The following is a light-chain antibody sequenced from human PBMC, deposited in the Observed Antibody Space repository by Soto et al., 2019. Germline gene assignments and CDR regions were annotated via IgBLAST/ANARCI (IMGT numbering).Light chain of an antibody. J-gene: IGKJ5*01. CDR1: QSVSSSY. CDR3: QQYNNWPPYT. Sequence: EIVLTQSPGTLSLSPGERATLSCRASQSVSSSYLAWYQQKPVQAPRLLMYGASTRATGIPARFSGSGSGTEFTLTISSLQSEDFAVYYCQQYNNWPPYTFGQGTRLEIK. CDR2: GAS. V-gene: IGKV3-15*01.